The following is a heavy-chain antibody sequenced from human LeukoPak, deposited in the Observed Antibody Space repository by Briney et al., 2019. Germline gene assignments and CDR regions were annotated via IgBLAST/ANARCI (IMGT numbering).Heavy chain of an antibody. D-gene: IGHD3-10*01. V-gene: IGHV1-69*13. CDR2: IIPVFGTA. CDR3: ALDPSGSGSYYNEGFDY. CDR1: GYTFTSYA. Sequence: ASVKVSCKASGYTFTSYAISWVRQAPGQGLEWMGGIIPVFGTANYAQKFQGRVTITADESTSTAYMELSSLRSEDTAVYYCALDPSGSGSYYNEGFDYWGQGTLVAVSS. J-gene: IGHJ4*02.